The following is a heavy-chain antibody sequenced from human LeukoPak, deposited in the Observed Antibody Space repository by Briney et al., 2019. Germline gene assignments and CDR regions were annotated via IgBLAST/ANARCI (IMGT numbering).Heavy chain of an antibody. D-gene: IGHD3-3*01. V-gene: IGHV4-59*11. J-gene: IGHJ6*03. CDR3: ARTNYDFWSGYYYYYYMDV. CDR1: GGSISSHY. CDR2: IYYSGST. Sequence: SETLSLTCTVSGGSISSHYWSWIRQPPGKGLEWIGNIYYSGSTNYNPSLKSRVTISVDTSKNQFSLKLSSVTAADTAVYYCARTNYDFWSGYYYYYYMDVWGKGTTVTVSS.